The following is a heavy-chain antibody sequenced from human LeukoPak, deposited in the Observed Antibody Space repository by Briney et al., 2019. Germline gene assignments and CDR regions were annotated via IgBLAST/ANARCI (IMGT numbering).Heavy chain of an antibody. J-gene: IGHJ5*02. D-gene: IGHD2-21*02. CDR2: ISYDGSNK. CDR3: ARDLSVTERRMGWFDP. V-gene: IGHV3-30-3*01. CDR1: GFTFSSYA. Sequence: PGRSLRLSCAASGFTFSSYAMHWVRQAPGKGLEWVAVISYDGSNKYYADSVKGRFTISRDNSKNTLYLQMNSLRAEDTAVYYCARDLSVTERRMGWFDPWGQGTLVTVSS.